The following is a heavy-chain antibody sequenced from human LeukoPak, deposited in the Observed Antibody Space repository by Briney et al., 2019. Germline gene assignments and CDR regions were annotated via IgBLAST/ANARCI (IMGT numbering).Heavy chain of an antibody. D-gene: IGHD2-15*01. CDR2: ISSNGGNT. CDR1: GFTFSSYA. V-gene: IGHV3-64*01. J-gene: IGHJ4*02. Sequence: GGSLRLSCAASGFTFSSYAMHWVRQAPGKGLEYVSSISSNGGNTYYANSVKDRFTISRDNSKNTLYLQMGSLRAEDTAVYYCAKDVRDCSGGSCYYNPWYWGQGTLVTVSS. CDR3: AKDVRDCSGGSCYYNPWY.